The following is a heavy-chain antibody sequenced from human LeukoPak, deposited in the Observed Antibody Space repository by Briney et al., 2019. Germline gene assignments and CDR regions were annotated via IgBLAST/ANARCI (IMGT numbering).Heavy chain of an antibody. D-gene: IGHD2-15*01. Sequence: GGSLRLSCAASGFTFSSYGMHWVRQAPGKGLEWVALISYDGSNQYYADSVKGRFTVSRDNSKNTLSMQMNSLRAEDTALYYCARDSCSGGSCYYYYYGMDVWGQGTTVTVSS. CDR1: GFTFSSYG. CDR3: ARDSCSGGSCYYYYYGMDV. V-gene: IGHV3-30*03. J-gene: IGHJ6*02. CDR2: ISYDGSNQ.